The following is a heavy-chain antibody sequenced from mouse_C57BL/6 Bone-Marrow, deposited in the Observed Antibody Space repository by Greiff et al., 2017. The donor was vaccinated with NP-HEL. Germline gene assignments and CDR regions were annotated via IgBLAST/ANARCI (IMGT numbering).Heavy chain of an antibody. CDR3: ARGNYYSNLYYAMDY. D-gene: IGHD2-5*01. V-gene: IGHV1-81*01. CDR2: IYPRSGNT. Sequence: QVQLQQSGAELARPGASVKLSCKASGYTFTSYGISWVKQRTGQGLEWIGEIYPRSGNTYYNEKFKGKATLTADKSSSTAYMELRSLTSEDSAVYVCARGNYYSNLYYAMDYWGQGTSVTVSS. CDR1: GYTFTSYG. J-gene: IGHJ4*01.